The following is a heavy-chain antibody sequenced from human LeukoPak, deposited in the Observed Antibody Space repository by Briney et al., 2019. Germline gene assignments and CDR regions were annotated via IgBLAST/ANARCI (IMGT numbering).Heavy chain of an antibody. V-gene: IGHV3-21*01. J-gene: IGHJ4*02. Sequence: PGGSLRLSCAASGFTFSSYSMNWVRQAPGKGLEWVSSISSSSSYIYYADSVKGRFTISRDNAKNSLYLQMNSLRAEDTAVYYCAREDSRGWYYFDYWGQGTLVTVSS. D-gene: IGHD6-19*01. CDR2: ISSSSSYI. CDR3: AREDSRGWYYFDY. CDR1: GFTFSSYS.